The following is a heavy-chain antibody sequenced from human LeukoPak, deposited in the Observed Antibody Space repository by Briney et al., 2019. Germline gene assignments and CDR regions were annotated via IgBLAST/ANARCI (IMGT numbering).Heavy chain of an antibody. Sequence: GGSLRLSCAASGFTFSSYWMHWVRQAPGKGLVWVSRVNPQGSETSYADSVRGRFTISRDNAKDALHLQMDNLRAEDTAVYYCARARWSSTGWFFDYWGQGTLVTVSS. V-gene: IGHV3-74*01. CDR3: ARARWSSTGWFFDY. D-gene: IGHD6-19*01. CDR1: GFTFSSYW. J-gene: IGHJ4*02. CDR2: VNPQGSET.